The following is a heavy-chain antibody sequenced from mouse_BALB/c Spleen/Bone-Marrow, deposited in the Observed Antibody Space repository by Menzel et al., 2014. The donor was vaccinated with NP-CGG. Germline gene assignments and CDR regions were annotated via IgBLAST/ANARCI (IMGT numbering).Heavy chain of an antibody. CDR3: ARAYFDY. CDR1: GYTFTSYW. CDR2: INPSNGRT. J-gene: IGHJ2*01. V-gene: IGHV1S81*02. Sequence: QVQLQQPGAELVKPGASVTLSCKASGYTFTSYWMHWVKQRPGQGLEWIGEINPSNGRTNYNEKFKSKATLTVDKSSSTAYMQLSSLTSEDSAVYYCARAYFDYWGQGTTLTVSS.